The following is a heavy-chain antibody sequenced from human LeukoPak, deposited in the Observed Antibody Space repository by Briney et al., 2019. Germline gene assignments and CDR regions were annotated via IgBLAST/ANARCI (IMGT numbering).Heavy chain of an antibody. V-gene: IGHV3-9*01. Sequence: GGSLRLSCAASGFTFDDYAMHWVGQAPGKGLEGVAGFSWDSSNRGYADSVKGRFTISRDNAKNSLYMQMNSLRAEDTALYYCAKDIDTGLASGMDVWGQGTTVTVSS. CDR1: GFTFDDYA. CDR2: FSWDSSNR. D-gene: IGHD5-18*01. J-gene: IGHJ6*02. CDR3: AKDIDTGLASGMDV.